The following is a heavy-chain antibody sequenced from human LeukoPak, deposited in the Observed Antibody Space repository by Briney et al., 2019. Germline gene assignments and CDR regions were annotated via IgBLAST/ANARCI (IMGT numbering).Heavy chain of an antibody. J-gene: IGHJ4*02. CDR1: GYTFTSYD. Sequence: ASVKVSCKASGYTFTSYDINWVRQATGQGLEWMGWMNPNSGNTGYAQKFQGRVTMTRNTSISTAYMELSSLRSEDTAVYYCARGPEYSSSSQRSSDDYWGQGTLVTVSS. CDR2: MNPNSGNT. CDR3: ARGPEYSSSSQRSSDDY. D-gene: IGHD6-6*01. V-gene: IGHV1-8*01.